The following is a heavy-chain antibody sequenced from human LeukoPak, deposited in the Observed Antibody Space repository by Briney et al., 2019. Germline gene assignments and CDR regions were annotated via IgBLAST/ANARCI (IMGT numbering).Heavy chain of an antibody. J-gene: IGHJ1*01. Sequence: PSETLSLTCTVSGGSISSYYWSWIRQPPGKGLEWIGYIYYSGSTNYNPSLKSRVTISVDTSKNQFSLKLSSVTAADTAVYYCARGSNYYDSRGYYGAPPEYFQHWGQGTLVTVSS. CDR3: ARGSNYYDSRGYYGAPPEYFQH. D-gene: IGHD3-22*01. CDR2: IYYSGST. CDR1: GGSISSYY. V-gene: IGHV4-59*12.